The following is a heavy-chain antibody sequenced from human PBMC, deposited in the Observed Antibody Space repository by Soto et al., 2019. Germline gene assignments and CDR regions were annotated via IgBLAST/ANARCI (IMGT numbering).Heavy chain of an antibody. D-gene: IGHD3-16*01. CDR3: ARTWGSTNDY. V-gene: IGHV4-59*01. Sequence: PSETLSLTCVVAGGSLSSYYWSWIRPPPGKGLEWIGYIYYSGSTNYNPSLKSRVTISVDTSKNQFSLKLSSVTAADTAVYYCARTWGSTNDYGGRGTLVTVSS. J-gene: IGHJ4*02. CDR1: GGSLSSYY. CDR2: IYYSGST.